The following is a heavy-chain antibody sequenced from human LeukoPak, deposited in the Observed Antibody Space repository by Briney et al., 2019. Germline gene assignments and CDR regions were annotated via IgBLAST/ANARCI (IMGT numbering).Heavy chain of an antibody. CDR1: GFTFSSYA. V-gene: IGHV3-23*01. CDR3: ARRRDSSDGKDFDY. Sequence: GGSLRLSCAASGFTFSSYAMSWVRQAPGKGLEWVSAISGSGGNTDCADSVKGRLNISRDNSKNTLYLQMISLRAEDTAVYYCARRRDSSDGKDFDYWGQGTLVTVSS. D-gene: IGHD3-22*01. J-gene: IGHJ4*02. CDR2: ISGSGGNT.